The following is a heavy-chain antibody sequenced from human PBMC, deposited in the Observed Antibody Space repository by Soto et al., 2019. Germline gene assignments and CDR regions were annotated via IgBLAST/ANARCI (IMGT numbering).Heavy chain of an antibody. J-gene: IGHJ3*01. V-gene: IGHV3-30*18. CDR2: ISYDGSNK. CDR1: GFTFSSYG. D-gene: IGHD2-8*01. CDR3: AKDELYPLF. Sequence: QVQLVESGGGVVQPGRSLRLSCAASGFTFSSYGMHWVRQAPGKGLEWVAVISYDGSNKYYADSVKGRFTISRDNSKNTLYLQMNSLRAEDTAVYYCAKDELYPLFWGQETMVTVSS.